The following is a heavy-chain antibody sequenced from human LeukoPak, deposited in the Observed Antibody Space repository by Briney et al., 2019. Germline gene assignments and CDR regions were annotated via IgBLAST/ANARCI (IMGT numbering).Heavy chain of an antibody. D-gene: IGHD6-13*01. CDR3: AREGPSGGHVAAAIND. V-gene: IGHV1-46*01. Sequence: ASVKVSCKASGYTFTSYYMHWVRQAPGQGLEWMGIINPSGGSTSYAQKFQGRVTMTRDTSTSTVYMELSSLRSEDTAVYYCAREGPSGGHVAAAINDWGQGTLVTVSS. J-gene: IGHJ4*02. CDR1: GYTFTSYY. CDR2: INPSGGST.